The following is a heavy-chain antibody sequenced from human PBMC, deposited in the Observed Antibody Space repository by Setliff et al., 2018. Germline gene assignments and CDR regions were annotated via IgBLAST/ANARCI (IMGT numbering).Heavy chain of an antibody. J-gene: IGHJ5*01. Sequence: ETLSLTCAVYGGSFSGYYWSWIRQPPGKGLEWIGEINHSGSTNYNQSLKSRVTLSVDTSKNQFSLQLTSGTAADTAIYYCASRTTGPGGWFDYWGQGALVTVSS. CDR2: INHSGST. V-gene: IGHV4-34*01. CDR1: GGSFSGYY. CDR3: ASRTTGPGGWFDY. D-gene: IGHD1-1*01.